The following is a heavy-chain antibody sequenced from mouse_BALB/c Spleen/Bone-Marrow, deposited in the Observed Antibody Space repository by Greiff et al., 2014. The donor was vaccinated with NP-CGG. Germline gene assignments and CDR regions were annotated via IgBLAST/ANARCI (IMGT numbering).Heavy chain of an antibody. CDR1: GYTLTDYA. D-gene: IGHD1-1*01. CDR3: AREGYASTAWFAY. V-gene: IGHV1-67*01. J-gene: IGHJ3*01. CDR2: INTYSGNT. Sequence: QVQLKDSGPELVRPGVSVKISCKGSGYTLTDYAMHWVKQSHAKSLEWIGVINTYSGNTNYNQNFKGKATMTVDKSSSTAFMELARLTYEDSAIYYCAREGYASTAWFAYWGQGTLVTVSA.